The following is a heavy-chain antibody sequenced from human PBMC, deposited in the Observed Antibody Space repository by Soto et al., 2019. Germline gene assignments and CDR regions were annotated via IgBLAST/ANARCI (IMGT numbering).Heavy chain of an antibody. V-gene: IGHV4-31*03. CDR2: IYYSGST. J-gene: IGHJ5*02. D-gene: IGHD1-26*01. Sequence: PSETLSLTCTVSGGSISSGGYYWSWIRQHPGKGLEWIGYIYYSGSTYYNPSLKSRVTISVDTSKNQFSLKLSSVTAADTAVYYCARDPIATNWFDPWGQGTLVTVSS. CDR3: ARDPIATNWFDP. CDR1: GGSISSGGYY.